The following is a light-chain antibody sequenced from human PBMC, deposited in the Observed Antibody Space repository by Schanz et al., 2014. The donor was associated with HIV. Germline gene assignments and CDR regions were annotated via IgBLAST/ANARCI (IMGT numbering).Light chain of an antibody. CDR3: QQFNNWPPLT. CDR2: GAS. V-gene: IGKV3-15*01. Sequence: EIVLTQSPGTLSLSPGERATLSCRASQSVRSSSLAWYQQKPGQAPRLLIYGASTRATGIPARFSGSGSGTEFTLTISSLQSEDFAVYYCQQFNNWPPLTFGQGTKVEIK. J-gene: IGKJ1*01. CDR1: QSVRSS.